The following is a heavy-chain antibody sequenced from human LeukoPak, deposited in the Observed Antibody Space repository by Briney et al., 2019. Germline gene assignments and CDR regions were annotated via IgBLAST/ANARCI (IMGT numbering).Heavy chain of an antibody. CDR1: GYTFTSYD. CDR2: MNPNSGDT. J-gene: IGHJ3*02. D-gene: IGHD6-19*01. V-gene: IGHV1-8*01. Sequence: ASVKVSCKASGYTFTSYDFNWVRQATGQGLEWMGWMNPNSGDTGYAQQFQGRVTMTRTTSISTAYMELTNLRSEDTAVYYCAVGDARAVANAFDIWGQGTKVTVPS. CDR3: AVGDARAVANAFDI.